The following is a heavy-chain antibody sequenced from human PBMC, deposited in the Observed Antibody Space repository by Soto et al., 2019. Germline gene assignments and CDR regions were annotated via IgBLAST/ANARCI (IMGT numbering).Heavy chain of an antibody. V-gene: IGHV4-59*01. J-gene: IGHJ6*02. Sequence: SETLSLTCTVSGGSISSYYWSWIRQPPGKGLEWIGHIYYSGSTNYNPSLKSRVTISVDTSKNQFSLKLSSVTAADTAVYYCARSFGFYYYYGMDVWGQGTTVTVSS. CDR2: IYYSGST. CDR1: GGSISSYY. CDR3: ARSFGFYYYYGMDV. D-gene: IGHD3-16*01.